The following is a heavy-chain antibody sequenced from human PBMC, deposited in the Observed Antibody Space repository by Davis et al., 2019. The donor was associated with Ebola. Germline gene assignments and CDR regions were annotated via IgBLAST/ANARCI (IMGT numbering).Heavy chain of an antibody. D-gene: IGHD6-6*01. Sequence: GGSLRLSCAASGFTFSSYWMSWVRQAPGKGLEWVSAISGSGGSTYYADSVKGRFTISRDNSKNTLYLQMNSLRAEDTAVYYCARGRYSTSSGVYYYAMDVWGQGTTVTVSS. J-gene: IGHJ6*02. CDR1: GFTFSSYW. CDR3: ARGRYSTSSGVYYYAMDV. CDR2: ISGSGGST. V-gene: IGHV3-23*01.